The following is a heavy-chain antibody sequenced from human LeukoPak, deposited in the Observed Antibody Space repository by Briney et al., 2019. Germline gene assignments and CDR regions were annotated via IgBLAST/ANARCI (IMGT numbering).Heavy chain of an antibody. V-gene: IGHV3-30*02. CDR1: GFTFSDYG. CDR2: IRYDETTK. CDR3: AKTGFQWGDYYYYMDV. J-gene: IGHJ6*03. D-gene: IGHD1-14*01. Sequence: GGSLRLSCAASGFTFSDYGMHWVRQAPGKGLEWVAFIRYDETTKFYADSVEGRFTISRDNSMNTLYLQMTSLRVEDTAVYSCAKTGFQWGDYYYYMDVWGKGTTVTVSS.